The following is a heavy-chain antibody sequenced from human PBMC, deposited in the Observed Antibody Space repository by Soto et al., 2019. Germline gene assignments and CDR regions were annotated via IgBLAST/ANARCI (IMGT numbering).Heavy chain of an antibody. D-gene: IGHD5-12*01. CDR3: ARSRDSGYDRGFDY. Sequence: PSETLSLTCAVYGGSFSGYYWSWIRQPPGKGLEWIGEINHSGSTNYNPSLKSRVTISVDTSKNQFSLKLSSVTAADTAVYYCARSRDSGYDRGFDYWGQGTLVTVSS. CDR2: INHSGST. CDR1: GGSFSGYY. V-gene: IGHV4-34*01. J-gene: IGHJ4*02.